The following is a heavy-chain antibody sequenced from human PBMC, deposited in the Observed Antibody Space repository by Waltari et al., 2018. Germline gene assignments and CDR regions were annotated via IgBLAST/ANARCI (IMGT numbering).Heavy chain of an antibody. V-gene: IGHV3-33*06. CDR2: IWYDGSNK. CDR3: AKDRAVAGTGRYFDY. Sequence: SYGMHWVRQAPGKGLEWVAVIWYDGSNKYYADSVKGRFTISRDNSKNTLYLQMNSLRAEDTAVYYCAKDRAVAGTGRYFDYWGQGTLVTVSS. D-gene: IGHD6-19*01. J-gene: IGHJ4*02. CDR1: SYG.